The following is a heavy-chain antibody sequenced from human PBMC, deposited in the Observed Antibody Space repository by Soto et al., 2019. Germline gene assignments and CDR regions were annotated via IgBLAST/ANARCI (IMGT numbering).Heavy chain of an antibody. V-gene: IGHV4-4*02. CDR1: GGPFSIITC. D-gene: IGHD6-13*01. Sequence: QVQLQESGPGLVKPSGTLSLTCAVSGGPFSIITCWGWARHPPGKGGEWIGEIYLSGSTNYNPSLKSRVTISVDKSKNQFSLKLSSVTAADTAVYYCARESIAAAGTQYFQHWGQGTLVTVSS. J-gene: IGHJ1*01. CDR2: IYLSGST. CDR3: ARESIAAAGTQYFQH.